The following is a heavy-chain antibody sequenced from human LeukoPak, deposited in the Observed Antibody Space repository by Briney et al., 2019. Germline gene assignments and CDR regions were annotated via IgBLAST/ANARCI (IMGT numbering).Heavy chain of an antibody. CDR1: GFTFISYT. D-gene: IGHD2-21*02. CDR2: ISSNGGNT. J-gene: IGHJ4*02. CDR3: ARDSRTYCGGDCSIDY. Sequence: EGLVQPGGSLRLSCVASGFTFISYTMHWVRQAPGKGLEYVSGISSNGGNTYYSDSVKGRFSISRDNSKNTLYLQMGSLRAEDMAVYYCARDSRTYCGGDCSIDYWGQGTLVTVSS. V-gene: IGHV3-64*02.